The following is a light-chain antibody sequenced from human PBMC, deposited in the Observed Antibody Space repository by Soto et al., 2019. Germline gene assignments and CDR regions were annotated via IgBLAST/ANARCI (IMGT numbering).Light chain of an antibody. CDR2: ASS. CDR3: QQSYGTPRT. CDR1: QSITSY. J-gene: IGKJ1*01. Sequence: DIQMTQSPSSLSASVGDRVTITCRASQSITSYLNWYQQKPGKAPNLLIYASSNLQNGVPSRFSGSRSGTDFTLTITNLQPEDFATYYCQQSYGTPRTFGQGTNVEIK. V-gene: IGKV1-39*01.